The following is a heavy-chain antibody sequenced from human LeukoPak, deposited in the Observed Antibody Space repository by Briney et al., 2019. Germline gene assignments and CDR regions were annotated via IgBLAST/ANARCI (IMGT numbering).Heavy chain of an antibody. CDR1: GGSFSGDY. J-gene: IGHJ2*01. CDR3: ARLENSYSYSPSYWFFDL. V-gene: IGHV4-34*01. Sequence: SETLSLICAVYGGSFSGDYWSWIRQPPGKGLQWIGEINHSGNTNNNPSLKSRVTMSVDTSKNQLSLNLTSVTAADTAVYYCARLENSYSYSPSYWFFDLWGRGTLVTVSS. D-gene: IGHD5-18*01. CDR2: INHSGNT.